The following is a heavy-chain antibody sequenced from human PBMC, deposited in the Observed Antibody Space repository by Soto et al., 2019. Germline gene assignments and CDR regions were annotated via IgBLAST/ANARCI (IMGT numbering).Heavy chain of an antibody. CDR3: ARDQSGAADF. D-gene: IGHD7-27*01. CDR2: ISATGTT. V-gene: IGHV4-4*07. J-gene: IGHJ4*03. CDR1: GDSMSTFY. Sequence: QVQLQESGPGLVEPSETLSLTCTVSGDSMSTFYWYWIRQSAEKGLEWIWRISATGTTTHVPSLKISIALSVATAKNVFSLNLKFVTSADTAVYFCARDQSGAADFWCPGTLVTVS.